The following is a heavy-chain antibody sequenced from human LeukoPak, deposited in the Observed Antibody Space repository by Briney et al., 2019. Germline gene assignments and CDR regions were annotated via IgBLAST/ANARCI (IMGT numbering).Heavy chain of an antibody. J-gene: IGHJ4*02. Sequence: QPGGSLRLSCAASGFTFSSYAMHWVRQAPGKGLEWVAVISYDGSNKYYADSVKGRFTISRDNSKNTLYLQMNSLRAEDTAVYYCARDPVGGFGELSYFDYWGQGTLVTFSS. V-gene: IGHV3-30*04. CDR1: GFTFSSYA. CDR3: ARDPVGGFGELSYFDY. CDR2: ISYDGSNK. D-gene: IGHD3-10*01.